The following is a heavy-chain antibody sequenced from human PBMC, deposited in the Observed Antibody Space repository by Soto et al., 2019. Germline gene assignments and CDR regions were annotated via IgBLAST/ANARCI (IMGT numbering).Heavy chain of an antibody. Sequence: GASVKVSCKASGGTFSSYAISWVRQAPGQGLEWMGGIIPIFGTANYAQKFQGRVTITADKSTSTAYMELSSLRSEDTAVYYCARGATVTTGLKDGNWNDAHYWGQGTLVTVSS. J-gene: IGHJ4*02. V-gene: IGHV1-69*06. CDR3: ARGATVTTGLKDGNWNDAHY. CDR2: IIPIFGTA. CDR1: GGTFSSYA. D-gene: IGHD4-4*01.